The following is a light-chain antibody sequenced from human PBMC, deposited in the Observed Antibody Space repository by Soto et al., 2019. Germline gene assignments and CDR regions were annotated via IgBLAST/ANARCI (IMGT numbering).Light chain of an antibody. CDR3: MQALQTPWT. CDR2: LSS. V-gene: IGKV2-28*01. Sequence: DIVMTQSPLSLPVTPGEPASISCRSSQSLLHRNGYNYLNWYLQKPGQSPQVLIYLSSNRASGVPDRFSGSGSGTDFTLKISRVEAEDVGLYYCMQALQTPWTFGQGTKVEIK. J-gene: IGKJ1*01. CDR1: QSLLHRNGYNY.